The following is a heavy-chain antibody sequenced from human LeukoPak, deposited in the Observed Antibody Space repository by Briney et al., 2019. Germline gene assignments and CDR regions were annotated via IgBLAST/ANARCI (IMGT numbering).Heavy chain of an antibody. CDR2: ISSSSSYI. CDR3: ARASRDFWSGYLDY. CDR1: GFTFSSYS. Sequence: PGGSLRLSCAASGFTFSSYSMNWVRQAPGKGLEWVPSISSSSSYIYYADSVKGRFTISRDNAKNSLYLQMNSLRAEDTAVYYCARASRDFWSGYLDYWGQGTLVTVSS. V-gene: IGHV3-21*01. J-gene: IGHJ4*02. D-gene: IGHD3-3*01.